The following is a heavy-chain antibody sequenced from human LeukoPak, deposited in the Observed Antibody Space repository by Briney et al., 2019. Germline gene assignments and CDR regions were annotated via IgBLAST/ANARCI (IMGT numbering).Heavy chain of an antibody. CDR3: ARGTSGSSLYYFDY. J-gene: IGHJ4*02. CDR2: ISVIGSSI. Sequence: GGSLRLSCAASGFTFSGYSMNWVRQAPGKGLEWVSFISVIGSSIYYADSVKGRFTISRDNAKNSLFLQMNSLRAEDTAVYYCARGTSGSSLYYFDYWGQGTLVTVSS. V-gene: IGHV3-48*04. D-gene: IGHD1-26*01. CDR1: GFTFSGYS.